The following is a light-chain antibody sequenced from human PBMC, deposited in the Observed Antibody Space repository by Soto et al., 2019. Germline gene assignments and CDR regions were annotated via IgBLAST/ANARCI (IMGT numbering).Light chain of an antibody. CDR1: QSVSSSY. CDR2: GAS. V-gene: IGKV3-20*01. J-gene: IGKJ1*01. CDR3: QQYGSSPPWT. Sequence: EIVLTQSPGTLSLSPGERATLSCRASQSVSSSYLAWYQQKPGQAPRLLIYGASSRATGIQDRFSGSGSGTDFTLTISRLEPEDFAVYYCQQYGSSPPWTFGQGTKVEI.